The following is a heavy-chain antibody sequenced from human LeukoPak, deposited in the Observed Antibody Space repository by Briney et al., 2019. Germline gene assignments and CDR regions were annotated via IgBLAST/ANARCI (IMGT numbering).Heavy chain of an antibody. CDR1: GFTVSSNY. J-gene: IGHJ3*02. D-gene: IGHD3-22*01. Sequence: GGSLRLSCAASGFTVSSNYMNWVRQAPGKGLEWVGFIRSKAYGGTTEYAASVKGRFTISRDDSKSIAYLQMNSLKTEDTAVYYCTREDSSGYYYAEDAFDIWGQGTMVTVSS. V-gene: IGHV3-49*04. CDR2: IRSKAYGGTT. CDR3: TREDSSGYYYAEDAFDI.